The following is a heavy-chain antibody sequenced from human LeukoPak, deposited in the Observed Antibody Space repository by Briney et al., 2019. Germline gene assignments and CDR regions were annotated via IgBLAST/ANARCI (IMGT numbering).Heavy chain of an antibody. CDR1: GYSFSNFG. Sequence: GASVKVSCTASGYSFSNFGISWVRQAPGQGLEWVAWIIAITGITNYAQKLQGRVTVTTDTSTSTAYMELRGLRSDDTAVYYCARDNDHGTFQAENYWGPGTLVTVSS. D-gene: IGHD1-1*01. V-gene: IGHV1-18*01. CDR3: ARDNDHGTFQAENY. J-gene: IGHJ4*02. CDR2: IIAITGIT.